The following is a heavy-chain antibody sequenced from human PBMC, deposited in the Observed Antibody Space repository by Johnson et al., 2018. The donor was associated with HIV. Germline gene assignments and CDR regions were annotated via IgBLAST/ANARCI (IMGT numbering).Heavy chain of an antibody. Sequence: QVQLVESGGGVVQPGRSLRLSCAASGFTFSSYGMHWVRQAPGTGLEWVAVISYDGSNKYYADSVKGRFTISRDNSKNTLYLQRNSLRAEDTAVYYCAKMAGSYSAPVPFPVKKPREDAFDIWGQGTRVTVSS. D-gene: IGHD1-26*01. J-gene: IGHJ3*02. V-gene: IGHV3-30*18. CDR1: GFTFSSYG. CDR2: ISYDGSNK. CDR3: AKMAGSYSAPVPFPVKKPREDAFDI.